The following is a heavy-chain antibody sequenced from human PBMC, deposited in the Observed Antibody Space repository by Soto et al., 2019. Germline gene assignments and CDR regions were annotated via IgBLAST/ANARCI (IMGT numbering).Heavy chain of an antibody. Sequence: GASVKATCKASGCTFTNYYMHSLRQAPAQELEWMGIINPSGGSTSYAQKFQGRVTITRDTSTSTVYMELSSLRSGDTAGFYCVRDYSLGQRPQYSGPPRGRDYWG. CDR1: GCTFTNYY. V-gene: IGHV1-46*01. D-gene: IGHD1-26*01. J-gene: IGHJ4*01. CDR2: INPSGGST. CDR3: VRDYSLGQRPQYSGPPRGRDY.